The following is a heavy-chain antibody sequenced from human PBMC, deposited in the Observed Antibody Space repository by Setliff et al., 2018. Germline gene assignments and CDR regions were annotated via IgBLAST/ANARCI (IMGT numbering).Heavy chain of an antibody. CDR3: ARVAQYSSSPFYYYYYGMDV. V-gene: IGHV4-31*03. J-gene: IGHJ6*02. CDR2: IYHSGST. D-gene: IGHD6-6*01. Sequence: SETLSLTCTVSGGPISSGGYYWSWIRQHPGKGLEWIGYIYHSGSTYYNPSLKSRVTISVDTSKNQFSLKLSSVTAADTAVYYCARVAQYSSSPFYYYYYGMDVWGQGTTVTVSS. CDR1: GGPISSGGYY.